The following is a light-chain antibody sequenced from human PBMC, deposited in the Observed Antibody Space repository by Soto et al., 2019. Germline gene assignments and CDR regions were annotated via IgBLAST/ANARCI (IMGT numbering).Light chain of an antibody. V-gene: IGLV1-40*01. CDR3: QSYDSSLSGPVV. CDR2: SNT. CDR1: SSNIGAGYD. Sequence: QPVLTQPPSVSGAPGQRVTISCTGCSSNIGAGYDVHWYQQLPGTAPKLLIYSNTNRPSGVPDRFSGSKSDTSASLAITGLQAEDEADYYCQSYDSSLSGPVVFGGGTKLTVL. J-gene: IGLJ2*01.